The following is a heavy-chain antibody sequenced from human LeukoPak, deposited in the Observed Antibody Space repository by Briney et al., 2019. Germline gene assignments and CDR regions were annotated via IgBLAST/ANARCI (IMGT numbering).Heavy chain of an antibody. CDR2: ISSSGSTI. CDR3: AKDRPLNWGYYFDS. V-gene: IGHV3-48*03. J-gene: IGHJ4*02. Sequence: GGSLRLSCAASGFTFSSYEMNWVRQAPGKGLEWVSYISSSGSTIYYADSVKGRFTISRDNAKNSLYLQMNSLRADDTAVYYCAKDRPLNWGYYFDSWGQGTLVTVSS. CDR1: GFTFSSYE. D-gene: IGHD7-27*01.